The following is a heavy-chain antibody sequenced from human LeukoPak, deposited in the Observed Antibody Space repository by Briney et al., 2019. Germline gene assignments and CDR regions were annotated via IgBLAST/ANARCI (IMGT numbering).Heavy chain of an antibody. CDR3: AKAFAFVGANFFDY. CDR2: IGDTT. J-gene: IGHJ4*02. V-gene: IGHV3-23*01. D-gene: IGHD1-26*01. CDR1: GFTFSIYA. Sequence: LSGGSLRLSCAASGFTFSIYAMRWVRQAPGKGLEWVSAIGDTTYYADSVEGRFTISRDNSKNTLYLQMNSLRAEDAAIYYCAKAFAFVGANFFDYWGQGTLVTVSS.